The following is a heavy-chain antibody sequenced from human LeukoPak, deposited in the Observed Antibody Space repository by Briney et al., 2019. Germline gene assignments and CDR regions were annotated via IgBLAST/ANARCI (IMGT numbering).Heavy chain of an antibody. CDR2: ISSSGSTI. CDR1: GFTFSSYS. V-gene: IGHV3-48*01. D-gene: IGHD6-6*01. J-gene: IGHJ3*02. CDR3: AREYSSSSGRAFDI. Sequence: GGSLRLSCSASGFTFSSYSMNWVRQAPGKGLEWVSYISSSGSTIYYADSVKGRFTISRDNAKNSLYLQMNSLRAEDTAVYYCAREYSSSSGRAFDIWGQGTMVTVSS.